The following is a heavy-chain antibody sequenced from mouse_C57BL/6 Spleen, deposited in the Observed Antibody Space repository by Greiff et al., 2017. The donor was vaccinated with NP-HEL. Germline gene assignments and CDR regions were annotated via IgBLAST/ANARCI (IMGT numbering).Heavy chain of an antibody. CDR2: IDPSDSYT. CDR1: GYTFTSYW. D-gene: IGHD2-5*01. J-gene: IGHJ4*01. CDR3: ARIPLYSNHGAMDY. Sequence: QVQLQQPGAELVMPGASVKLSCKASGYTFTSYWMHWVKQRPGQGLEWIGEIDPSDSYTNYNQKFKGKSTLTVDKSSSTAYMQLSSLTSEDSAVYYCARIPLYSNHGAMDYWGQGTSVTVSS. V-gene: IGHV1-69*01.